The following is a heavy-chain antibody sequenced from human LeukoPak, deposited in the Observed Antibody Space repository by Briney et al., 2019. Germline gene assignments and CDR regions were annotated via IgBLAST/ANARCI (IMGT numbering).Heavy chain of an antibody. V-gene: IGHV3-23*01. CDR3: ARHLRPQLVGATTEAPFGY. D-gene: IGHD1-26*01. CDR1: GFTFSSYA. CDR2: ISTRGGTT. Sequence: GGSLRLSCAASGFTFSSYAMNWVRQAPGKGLEWVSAISTRGGTTYYADSVKGRFTISRDDSKNTLYLQMNSLRAGDTALYYCARHLRPQLVGATTEAPFGYWGQGTLVIVSS. J-gene: IGHJ4*02.